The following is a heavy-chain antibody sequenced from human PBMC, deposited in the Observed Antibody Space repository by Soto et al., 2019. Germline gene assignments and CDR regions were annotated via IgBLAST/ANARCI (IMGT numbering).Heavy chain of an antibody. J-gene: IGHJ2*01. CDR1: GYTFTSYY. CDR2: INPSGGST. V-gene: IGHV1-46*03. CDR3: ARGTMVRGDPNWSFDL. D-gene: IGHD3-10*01. Sequence: QVQLVQSGAEVKKPGASVKVSCKASGYTFTSYYMHWVRQAPGQGLEWMGIINPSGGSTSYAEKFHGTVTMTRDTSTRLVNMDLSSRGSEDTSGYYCARGTMVRGDPNWSFDLWGRGTLVTVSS.